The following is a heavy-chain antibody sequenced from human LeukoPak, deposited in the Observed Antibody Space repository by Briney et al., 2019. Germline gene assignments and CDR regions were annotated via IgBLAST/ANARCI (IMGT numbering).Heavy chain of an antibody. CDR1: GYTFTGYY. J-gene: IGHJ5*02. CDR2: ISPNSGGT. V-gene: IGHV1-2*02. Sequence: GASVKVSCKASGYTFTGYYTHWVRQAPGQGLEWMGWISPNSGGTKYAQNFQGRVTMTRDTSISTAYMELSRLRSDDTAVYYCARGDCSSISCPFDPWGQGTLVTVSS. CDR3: ARGDCSSISCPFDP. D-gene: IGHD2-2*01.